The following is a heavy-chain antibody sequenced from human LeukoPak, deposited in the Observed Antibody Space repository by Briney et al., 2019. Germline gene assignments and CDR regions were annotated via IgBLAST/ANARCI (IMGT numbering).Heavy chain of an antibody. V-gene: IGHV3-30*18. CDR1: GFTFSSYG. Sequence: GRSLRLSCAASGFTFSSYGMHWVRQAPGKGLEWVAVISYDGSNKYYADSVKGRFTISRDNSKNTLYLQMNSLRAEDTAVYYCAKGEGGYYDFWSGYYTGIDYYGMDVWGQGTTVTVSS. CDR3: AKGEGGYYDFWSGYYTGIDYYGMDV. CDR2: ISYDGSNK. J-gene: IGHJ6*02. D-gene: IGHD3-3*01.